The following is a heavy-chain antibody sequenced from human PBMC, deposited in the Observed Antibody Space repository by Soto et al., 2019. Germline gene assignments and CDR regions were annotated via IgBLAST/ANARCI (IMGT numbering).Heavy chain of an antibody. CDR1: EFTFNTYG. J-gene: IGHJ6*02. Sequence: QAQLVESGGGVVQPGRSLRLSCAASEFTFNTYGMHWVRQAPGKGLEWVAVIAYDGNDKYYADSVKGRFTISRDNSKHALYLQMNTLRPEDTAMYYCARVVANYVPYFYGMDVWGQWTTVTVSS. D-gene: IGHD1-7*01. V-gene: IGHV3-30*03. CDR3: ARVVANYVPYFYGMDV. CDR2: IAYDGNDK.